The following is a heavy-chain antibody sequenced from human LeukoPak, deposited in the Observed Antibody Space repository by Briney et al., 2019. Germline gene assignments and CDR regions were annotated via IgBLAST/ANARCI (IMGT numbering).Heavy chain of an antibody. CDR2: ISYDGSNK. J-gene: IGHJ4*02. CDR1: GFTFSSYA. D-gene: IGHD4-17*01. V-gene: IGHV3-30*04. Sequence: PGGSLRLSCAASGFTFSSYAMHWVRQAPGKGLEWVAVISYDGSNKYYADSVKGRFTISRDNSKNTLYLQMNSLRAEDTAVHYCYLTVTTSLPADYWGQGTLVTVSS. CDR3: YLTVTTSLPADY.